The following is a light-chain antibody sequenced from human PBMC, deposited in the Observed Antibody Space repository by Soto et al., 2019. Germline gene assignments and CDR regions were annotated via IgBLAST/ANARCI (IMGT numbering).Light chain of an antibody. CDR3: QQYGSAPVT. V-gene: IGKV3-20*01. CDR2: GAS. J-gene: IGKJ5*01. CDR1: QSVSSSY. Sequence: ESVLTQSPGTLSLSPGERATLSCRPSQSVSSSYLAWHQQKPGQAPSLLIYGASSRATGIPDRCSGSGSGTDFTLTISRLEPEDFAVYFCQQYGSAPVTFGQGTRLEIK.